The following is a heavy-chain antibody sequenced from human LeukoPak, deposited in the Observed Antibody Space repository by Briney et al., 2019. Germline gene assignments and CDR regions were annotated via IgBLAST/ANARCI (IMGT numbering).Heavy chain of an antibody. CDR1: GYTFTGYY. J-gene: IGHJ5*02. Sequence: ASVKVSCKASGYTFTGYYMHWVRQAPGQGLKWMGWINPNSGGTNYAQKFQGRVTMTRDTSISTAYMELSRLRSDDTAVYYCARDSYGSGSYPNWFDPWGQGTLVTVSS. D-gene: IGHD3-10*01. CDR2: INPNSGGT. CDR3: ARDSYGSGSYPNWFDP. V-gene: IGHV1-2*02.